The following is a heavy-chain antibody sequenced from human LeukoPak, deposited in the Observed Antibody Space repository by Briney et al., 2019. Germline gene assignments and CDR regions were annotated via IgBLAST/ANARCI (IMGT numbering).Heavy chain of an antibody. D-gene: IGHD3-9*01. CDR3: ARTLTGGRGGYFDY. CDR2: IIPNSGGT. J-gene: IGHJ4*02. V-gene: IGHV1-2*02. CDR1: GYTFTSYY. Sequence: ASVKVSCKASGYTFTSYYMHWVRQAPGQGLEWMGWIIPNSGGTNYAQRFQGRVTMTRDTSISTAYMELTSLRSDDTALYYCARTLTGGRGGYFDYWGQGTLVTVSS.